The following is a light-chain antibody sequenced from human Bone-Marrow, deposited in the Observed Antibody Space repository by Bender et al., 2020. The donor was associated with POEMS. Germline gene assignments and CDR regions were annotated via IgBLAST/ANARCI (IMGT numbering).Light chain of an antibody. J-gene: IGLJ2*01. CDR3: QVWDRTTDHVV. CDR1: NIGGKG. V-gene: IGLV3-21*02. Sequence: SYVLTQPPSVSVAPGQTASLTCGGNNIGGKGVHWYQQKPGQAPVLVVYDDRDRPSGIPKRFSVSDSANTATLTISGVEAGDEADYYCQVWDRTTDHVVFGGGTKLTVL. CDR2: DDR.